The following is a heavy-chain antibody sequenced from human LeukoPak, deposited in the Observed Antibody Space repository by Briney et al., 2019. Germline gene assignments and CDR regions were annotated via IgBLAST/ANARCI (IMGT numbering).Heavy chain of an antibody. V-gene: IGHV4-4*07. J-gene: IGHJ5*02. CDR1: GGSISYYY. CDR2: IYTSGRT. Sequence: SETLSLTCTVSGGSISYYYWNWIRQPAGKGLEWIGRIYTSGRTYYNPSLKSRVTISVDTSKNQFSLKLSSVTAADTAVYYCARDRYYYDSSGTRWFDPWGQGTLVTVSS. CDR3: ARDRYYYDSSGTRWFDP. D-gene: IGHD3-22*01.